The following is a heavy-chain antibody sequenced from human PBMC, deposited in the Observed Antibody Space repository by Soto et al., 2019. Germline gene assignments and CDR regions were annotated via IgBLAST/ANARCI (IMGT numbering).Heavy chain of an antibody. J-gene: IGHJ4*02. Sequence: EVQLVQSGAEVKKPGESLKISCKGSGYSFTSYWIGWVRQMPGKGLEWMGIIYPGDSDTRYSPSFQGQVTISADKSIXXAYLQWSSLKASDTAMYYCARVEYYGSGRSDYFDYWGQGTLVTVSS. CDR2: IYPGDSDT. CDR1: GYSFTSYW. V-gene: IGHV5-51*01. CDR3: ARVEYYGSGRSDYFDY. D-gene: IGHD3-10*01.